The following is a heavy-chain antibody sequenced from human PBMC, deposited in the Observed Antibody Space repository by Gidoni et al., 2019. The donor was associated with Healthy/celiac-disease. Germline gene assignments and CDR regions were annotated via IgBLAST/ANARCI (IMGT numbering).Heavy chain of an antibody. Sequence: QLQLQESGPGLVKPSETLSLTCTVSGGSISSSSYYWGWIRQPPGKGLEWIGSIYYSGSTYYNPALKSRVTISVDTSKNQFSLKLSSVTAADTAVYYCAGYLLLWFGELFEYYFDYWGQGTLVTVSS. D-gene: IGHD3-10*01. CDR1: GGSISSSSYY. V-gene: IGHV4-39*01. CDR3: AGYLLLWFGELFEYYFDY. J-gene: IGHJ4*02. CDR2: IYYSGST.